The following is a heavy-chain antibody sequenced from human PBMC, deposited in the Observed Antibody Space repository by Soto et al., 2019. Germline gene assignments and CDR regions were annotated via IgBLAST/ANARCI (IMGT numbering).Heavy chain of an antibody. CDR2: IYYSGST. Sequence: PSETLSLTCTVSGGSISSYYWSWIRQPPGKGLEWIGYIYYSGSTNYNRSLKSRVTISVDTSKNQFSLKLSSVTAADTAVYYCARVTDYYDSSGYYSLDYWGQGTLVTVSS. D-gene: IGHD3-22*01. CDR3: ARVTDYYDSSGYYSLDY. CDR1: GGSISSYY. V-gene: IGHV4-59*01. J-gene: IGHJ4*02.